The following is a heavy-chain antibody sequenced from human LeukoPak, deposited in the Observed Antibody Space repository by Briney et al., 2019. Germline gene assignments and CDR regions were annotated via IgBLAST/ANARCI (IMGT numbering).Heavy chain of an antibody. D-gene: IGHD3-9*01. Sequence: GGSLRLSCAASGFTFSSYWMSWVRQAPGKGLEWVANIKQDGSEKYYVDSVKGRFTISRDNAKNSLYLQMNSLRAEDTAVYYCARGGLRYFDWSYYWGQGTLVTVSS. CDR3: ARGGLRYFDWSYY. J-gene: IGHJ4*02. CDR1: GFTFSSYW. V-gene: IGHV3-7*01. CDR2: IKQDGSEK.